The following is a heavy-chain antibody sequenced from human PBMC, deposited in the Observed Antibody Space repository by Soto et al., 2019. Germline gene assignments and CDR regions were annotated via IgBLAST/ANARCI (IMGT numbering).Heavy chain of an antibody. CDR3: ARDDILTGYSYYSYGMDV. V-gene: IGHV1-3*01. CDR1: GYTFTSYA. D-gene: IGHD3-9*01. CDR2: INAGNGNT. J-gene: IGHJ6*02. Sequence: ASVKVSCKASGYTFTSYAMHWVRQAPGQRLEWMGWINAGNGNTKYSQKFQGRVTITRDTSASTAYMELSSLRSEDTAVYYCARDDILTGYSYYSYGMDVWGQGTTVTVSS.